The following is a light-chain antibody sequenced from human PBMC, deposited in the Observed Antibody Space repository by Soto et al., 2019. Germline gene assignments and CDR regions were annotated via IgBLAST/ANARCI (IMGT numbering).Light chain of an antibody. Sequence: QSALTQPASVSGSPGQSITISCTATSSDVGGYNYVSWYQQHPGKAPKLVIFEVNKRPSGVPDRFSGSKSGNTASLTVSGLQAEDEAAYYCTSYAGSNKLVFGGGTQLTVL. CDR3: TSYAGSNKLV. CDR2: EVN. V-gene: IGLV2-8*01. CDR1: SSDVGGYNY. J-gene: IGLJ7*01.